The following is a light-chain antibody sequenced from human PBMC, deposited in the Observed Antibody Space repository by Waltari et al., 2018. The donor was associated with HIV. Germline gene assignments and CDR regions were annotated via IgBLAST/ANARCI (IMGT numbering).Light chain of an antibody. V-gene: IGLV3-1*01. CDR2: QDI. CDR3: QTWDGRTGV. J-gene: IGLJ2*01. CDR1: NLGETY. Sequence: SYELTQPPSLSVSPGQTASIACSGYNLGETYASWYQQKPGQSPVLVIYQDIQRPSGIAERFSGSNSGSTATLTISGTQAMDEADYYCQTWDGRTGVFGGGTKLTVL.